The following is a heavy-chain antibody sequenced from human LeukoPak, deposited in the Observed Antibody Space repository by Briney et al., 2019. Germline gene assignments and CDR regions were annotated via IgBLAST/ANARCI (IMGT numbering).Heavy chain of an antibody. CDR1: GFTFSSYS. Sequence: GGSLRLSCAASGFTFSSYSMNWVRRAPGKGLEWVSSISSSSSNIYYADSVKGRFTISRDNAKNSLYLQMNSLRVEDTAVYYCARDLLAVTPKYYGMDVWGQGSTVTVSS. CDR2: ISSSSSNI. V-gene: IGHV3-21*01. D-gene: IGHD2-21*02. J-gene: IGHJ6*02. CDR3: ARDLLAVTPKYYGMDV.